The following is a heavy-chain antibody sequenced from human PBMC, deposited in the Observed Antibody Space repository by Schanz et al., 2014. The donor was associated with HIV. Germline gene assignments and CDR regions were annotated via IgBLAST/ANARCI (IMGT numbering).Heavy chain of an antibody. D-gene: IGHD3-22*01. Sequence: QVQLVESGGGVVQPGRSLRLSCAASGFTFSSYAMHWVRQAPGKGLEWVAVISYDGSNKNYADSVMGRFTISRDNSKNTLYLQMNSLRAEDTAVYYCARDVSHDSSGHYSDYYYGMDVWGQGTTVTVSS. J-gene: IGHJ6*02. CDR2: ISYDGSNK. CDR1: GFTFSSYA. V-gene: IGHV3-30-3*01. CDR3: ARDVSHDSSGHYSDYYYGMDV.